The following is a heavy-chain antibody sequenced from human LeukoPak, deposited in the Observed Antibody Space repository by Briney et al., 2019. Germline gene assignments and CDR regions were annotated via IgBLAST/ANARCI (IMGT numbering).Heavy chain of an antibody. J-gene: IGHJ3*02. CDR2: LSYSGSP. V-gene: IGHV4-39*01. CDR3: ARRRLNWGAFDI. Sequence: SETLSLTCTVSGGSISNTAYYWGWIRQPPGKGLEWIGSLSYSGSPYYNPSLKSRVTISGDMSKNQFSLKLSSVTVADTAVYYCARRRLNWGAFDIWRQGTMVTVSS. D-gene: IGHD7-27*01. CDR1: GGSISNTAYY.